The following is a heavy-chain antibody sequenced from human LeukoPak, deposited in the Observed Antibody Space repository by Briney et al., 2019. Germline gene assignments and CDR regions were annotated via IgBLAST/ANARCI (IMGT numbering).Heavy chain of an antibody. D-gene: IGHD6-13*01. CDR1: GYTFSDYY. J-gene: IGHJ4*02. Sequence: ASVKVSCKASGYTFSDYYLHWVRQAPGQGLEWMGRVSTVSGGAAYAQKFRGRVTMTRDTSITTAYMELSSLRSDDSAMYYCARLSRGAVAGAPAGRNFDYWGQGTLVTVFS. CDR2: VSTVSGGA. V-gene: IGHV1-2*06. CDR3: ARLSRGAVAGAPAGRNFDY.